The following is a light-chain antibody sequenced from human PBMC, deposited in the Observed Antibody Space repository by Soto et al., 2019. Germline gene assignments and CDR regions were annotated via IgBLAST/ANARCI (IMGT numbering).Light chain of an antibody. V-gene: IGKV1-5*03. CDR1: QSISSW. CDR3: QQYNGYPWT. CDR2: RAS. J-gene: IGKJ1*01. Sequence: DIQMTQSPSTLSASVGDRVIITCRASQSISSWLAWYQQKPGKAPNLLIYRASSLESGVQSRFSGSGSGTEFILTISSLQPDDFATYYCQQYNGYPWTFGQGTKVEIK.